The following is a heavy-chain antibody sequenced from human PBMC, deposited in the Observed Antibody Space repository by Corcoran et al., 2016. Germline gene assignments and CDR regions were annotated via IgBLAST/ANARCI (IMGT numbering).Heavy chain of an antibody. CDR2: ISSSSSYI. D-gene: IGHD6-6*01. CDR1: GFTFSSYS. Sequence: EVQLVESGGGLVKPGGSLRLSCAASGFTFSSYSMNWVRQAPGKGLEWVSSISSSSSYIYYADSVKGRFTISSDNAKNSLYLQMNSLRAEDKAVYYCARATYSSSPGYGMDVWGQGTTVTVSS. V-gene: IGHV3-21*01. J-gene: IGHJ6*02. CDR3: ARATYSSSPGYGMDV.